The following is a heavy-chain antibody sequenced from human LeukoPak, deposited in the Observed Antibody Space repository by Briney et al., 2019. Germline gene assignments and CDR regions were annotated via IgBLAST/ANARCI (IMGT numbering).Heavy chain of an antibody. CDR3: AGDRGDDYIPGGAFDI. V-gene: IGHV3-48*03. CDR1: GFTFSSYE. J-gene: IGHJ3*02. CDR2: ISSSGSTI. D-gene: IGHD3-16*01. Sequence: GGSLRLSCAASGFTFSSYEMNWVRQAPGKGLEWVSYISSSGSTIYYADSVKGRFTISRDNAKNSLYLQMNSLRAEDTAVYFCAGDRGDDYIPGGAFDIWGQGTMVTVSS.